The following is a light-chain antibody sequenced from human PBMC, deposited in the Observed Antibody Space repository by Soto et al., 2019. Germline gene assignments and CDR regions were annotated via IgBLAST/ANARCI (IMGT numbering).Light chain of an antibody. J-gene: IGKJ4*01. CDR3: QQYNDWHPLT. CDR1: QSIGTN. V-gene: IGKV3-15*01. Sequence: EIMMTQSPATLSVSPGERVTLSCGASQSIGTNVAWYQQKPGHAPRLLFYGAYNRATGIPARFSGSGSGTEFTLTVISLQSEDLALYFCQQYNDWHPLTFGGGTKVEIK. CDR2: GAY.